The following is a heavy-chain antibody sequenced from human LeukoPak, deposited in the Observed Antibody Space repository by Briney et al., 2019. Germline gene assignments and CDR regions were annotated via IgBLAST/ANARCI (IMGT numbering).Heavy chain of an antibody. Sequence: TSETLSLTCAVYGGSFSGYYWSWIRQPPGKGLEWIGEINHSGSTNYNPSLKSRVTISVDTSKNQFSLKLSSVTAADTAVYYCARSYRYSSSWYRGKYYFDYWGQGTLVTVSS. CDR2: INHSGST. D-gene: IGHD6-13*01. CDR1: GGSFSGYY. V-gene: IGHV4-34*01. CDR3: ARSYRYSSSWYRGKYYFDY. J-gene: IGHJ4*02.